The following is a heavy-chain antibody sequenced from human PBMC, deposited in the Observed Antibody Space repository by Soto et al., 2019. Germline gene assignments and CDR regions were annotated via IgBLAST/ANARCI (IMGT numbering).Heavy chain of an antibody. J-gene: IGHJ4*02. D-gene: IGHD2-21*02. Sequence: QVTLKESGPVLVKPTETLTLTCTVSGYSLSDARMGVSWIRQPPGKALEWLAHIFSNDEKSYSTSLNSRLTMSKDTSKSQVVLTMTNVDPVDTAIYHCARIVDPCGGNCRVYYFDYWGQGTLVTVSS. CDR2: IFSNDEK. V-gene: IGHV2-26*01. CDR3: ARIVDPCGGNCRVYYFDY. CDR1: GYSLSDARMG.